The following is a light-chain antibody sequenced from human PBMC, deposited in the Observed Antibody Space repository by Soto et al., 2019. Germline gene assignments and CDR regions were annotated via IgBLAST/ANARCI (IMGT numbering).Light chain of an antibody. V-gene: IGKV1-12*01. J-gene: IGKJ1*01. CDR2: PAS. Sequence: DIQMTQSPSSISASVGDRVTITCRASQPISSWLAWYQQVPGQAPYLLIYPASTLQSGVPSRFSGSGSRTDFTLTINRLQPEDFATYFCQQGYNFPRAFGQGTRVEI. CDR3: QQGYNFPRA. CDR1: QPISSW.